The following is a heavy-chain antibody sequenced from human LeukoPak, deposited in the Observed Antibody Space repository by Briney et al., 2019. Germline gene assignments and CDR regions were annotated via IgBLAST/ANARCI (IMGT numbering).Heavy chain of an antibody. CDR3: AKLGCSSTSCYQYQVGY. CDR1: GFTFSSYG. CDR2: IRYDGRNK. Sequence: GGSLRLSCAASGFTFSSYGMHWVRQAPGKGLEWVTFIRYDGRNKYCADSVKGRFTISRDNSKNTLYLQMNSLRAEDTAVYYCAKLGCSSTSCYQYQVGYWGQGTLVTVSS. D-gene: IGHD2-2*01. J-gene: IGHJ4*02. V-gene: IGHV3-30*02.